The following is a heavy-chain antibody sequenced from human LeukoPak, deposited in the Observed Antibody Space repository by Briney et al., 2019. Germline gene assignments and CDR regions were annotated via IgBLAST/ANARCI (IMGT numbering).Heavy chain of an antibody. J-gene: IGHJ4*02. V-gene: IGHV4-39*07. CDR3: ARFAWELLGYFDY. CDR2: IYYSGST. D-gene: IGHD1-26*01. CDR1: GGSISSSSYY. Sequence: SETLSLTCTVSGGSISSSSYYWGWIRQPPGKGLEWIGSIYYSGSTYYNPSLKSRVTISVDTSKNQFSLKLSSVTAADTAVYYCARFAWELLGYFDYWGQGTLVTVSS.